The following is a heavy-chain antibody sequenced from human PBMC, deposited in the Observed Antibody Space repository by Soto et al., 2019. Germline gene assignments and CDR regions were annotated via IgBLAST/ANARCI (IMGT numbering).Heavy chain of an antibody. J-gene: IGHJ4*02. CDR1: GGSVSSGSYY. CDR3: ERDGVISRFDY. Sequence: SETLSLTCTVSGGSVSSGSYYWSWIRQPPGKGLEWIGYIYYSGSTNYNPSLKSRVTISVETSKNQFSLKLSSVTAADTAVYYCERDGVISRFDYWGQGTLVTVSS. CDR2: IYYSGST. D-gene: IGHD3-22*01. V-gene: IGHV4-61*01.